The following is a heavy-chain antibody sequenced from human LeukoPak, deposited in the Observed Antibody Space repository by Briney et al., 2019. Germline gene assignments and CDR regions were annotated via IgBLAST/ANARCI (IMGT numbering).Heavy chain of an antibody. D-gene: IGHD6-19*01. V-gene: IGHV3-21*01. CDR2: ISSSSPYI. J-gene: IGHJ4*02. Sequence: PGGSLRLSCAASGFTFSSYAMSWVRQAPGKGLEWVSSISSSSPYIYYADSVKGRFTISRDNAKNSLYLQMKSLRAEDTAVYCCAREGSGVAGHFDYWGQGTLVTVSS. CDR3: AREGSGVAGHFDY. CDR1: GFTFSSYA.